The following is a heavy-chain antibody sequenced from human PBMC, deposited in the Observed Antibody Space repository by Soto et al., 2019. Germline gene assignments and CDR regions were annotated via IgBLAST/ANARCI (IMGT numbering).Heavy chain of an antibody. CDR2: ISSSSSYI. CDR3: AREGYNWNYKGDY. D-gene: IGHD1-7*01. CDR1: GFTFSSYS. V-gene: IGHV3-21*01. Sequence: EVQLVESGGGLVKSGGSLRLSCAASGFTFSSYSMNWVRQAPGKGLEWVSSISSSSSYIYYADSVKGRFTISRDNAKNSLYLQMNSLRAEDTAVYYCAREGYNWNYKGDYWGQGTLVTVSS. J-gene: IGHJ4*02.